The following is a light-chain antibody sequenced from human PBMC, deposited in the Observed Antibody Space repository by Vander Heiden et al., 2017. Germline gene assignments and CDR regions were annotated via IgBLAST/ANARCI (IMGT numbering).Light chain of an antibody. CDR2: WAS. J-gene: IGKJ1*01. CDR3: LQYYVTPPT. V-gene: IGKV4-1*01. Sequence: IVMTQSPDSLAVSLGERATINCKSSQSVLYSSNNRNYLAWYQQKPGQPPKLLIYWASTRESGVPDRFSGSGSGTDFTLTISNLQAEDVAVYYCLQYYVTPPTFGQGTKVEIK. CDR1: QSVLYSSNNRNY.